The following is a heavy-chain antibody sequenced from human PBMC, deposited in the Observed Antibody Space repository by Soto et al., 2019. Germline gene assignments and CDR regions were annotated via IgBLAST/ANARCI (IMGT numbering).Heavy chain of an antibody. CDR2: IWYDGSNK. CDR1: GFTFSSYG. Sequence: QVQLVESGGGVVQPGRSLRLSCAASGFTFSSYGMHWVRQAPGKGLEWVAVIWYDGSNKYYADSVKGRFTISRDNSKNTLYLQVNSLSAEDTSVYYGARDRDDFWSGHLDYWGQGTLVTVSS. D-gene: IGHD3-3*01. V-gene: IGHV3-33*01. J-gene: IGHJ4*02. CDR3: ARDRDDFWSGHLDY.